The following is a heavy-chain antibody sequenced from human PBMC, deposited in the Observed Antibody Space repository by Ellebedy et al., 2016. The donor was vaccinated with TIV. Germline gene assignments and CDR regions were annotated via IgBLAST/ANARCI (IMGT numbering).Heavy chain of an antibody. Sequence: PGGSLRLSCAASAFTFHTYEMNWVRHAPGKGLKWVSYISNGGNNIFYADSVQGRFTISRDDAKNSLFLHMDSLRAEDTAVYYCARMSTINYFFDSWGQGTPVTVSS. V-gene: IGHV3-48*03. CDR2: ISNGGNNI. CDR3: ARMSTINYFFDS. J-gene: IGHJ4*02. CDR1: AFTFHTYE. D-gene: IGHD5/OR15-5a*01.